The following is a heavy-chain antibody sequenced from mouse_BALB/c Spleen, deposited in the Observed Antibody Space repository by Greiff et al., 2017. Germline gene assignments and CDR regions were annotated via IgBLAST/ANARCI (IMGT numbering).Heavy chain of an antibody. CDR1: GYTFTSYW. CDR3: ARDYYGSSSDY. Sequence: VQLQQSGAELARPGASVKLSCKASGYTFTSYWMQWVKQRPGQGLEWIGAIYPGDGDTRYTQKFKGKATLTADKSSSTAYMQLSSLASEDSAVYYCARDYYGSSSDYWGQGTTLTVSS. V-gene: IGHV1-87*01. CDR2: IYPGDGDT. D-gene: IGHD1-1*01. J-gene: IGHJ2*01.